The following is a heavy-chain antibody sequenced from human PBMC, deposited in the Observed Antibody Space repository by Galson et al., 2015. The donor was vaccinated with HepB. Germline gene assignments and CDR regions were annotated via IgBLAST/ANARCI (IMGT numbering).Heavy chain of an antibody. J-gene: IGHJ4*02. CDR1: GGSISSYY. Sequence: CTVSGGSISSYYWSWIRQPPGKGLEWIGYIYYSGSTNYNPSLKSRVTISVDTSKNQFSLKLSSVTAADTAVYYCARVGPRGKTYDYWGQGTLVTVSS. CDR3: ARVGPRGKTYDY. V-gene: IGHV4-59*01. CDR2: IYYSGST.